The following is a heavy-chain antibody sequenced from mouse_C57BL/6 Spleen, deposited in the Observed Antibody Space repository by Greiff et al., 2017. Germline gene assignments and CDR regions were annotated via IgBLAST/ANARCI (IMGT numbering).Heavy chain of an antibody. CDR2: IRNKANGYTT. CDR3: ARDYYGSSPYAMDY. D-gene: IGHD1-1*01. V-gene: IGHV7-3*01. Sequence: VQLKESGGGLVQPGGSLSLSCAASGFTFTDYYMSWVRQPPGKALEWLGFIRNKANGYTTEYSASVKGRFTISRDNSQSILYLQMNALRAEDSATYYCARDYYGSSPYAMDYWGQGTSVTVSS. J-gene: IGHJ4*01. CDR1: GFTFTDYY.